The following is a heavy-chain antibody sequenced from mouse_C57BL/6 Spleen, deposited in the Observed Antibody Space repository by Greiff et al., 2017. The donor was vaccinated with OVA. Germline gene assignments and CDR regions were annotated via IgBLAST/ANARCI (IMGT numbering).Heavy chain of an antibody. D-gene: IGHD1-1*01. CDR2: IYPRSGNT. Sequence: VQLQQSGAELARPGASVKLSCKASGYTFTSYGISWVKQRTGQGLEWIGEIYPRSGNTYYNEKFKGKATLTADKSSSTAYMELRSLTSEDSAVYFCAREDDYYGSSYWYFDVWGTGTTVTVSS. V-gene: IGHV1-81*01. J-gene: IGHJ1*03. CDR1: GYTFTSYG. CDR3: AREDDYYGSSYWYFDV.